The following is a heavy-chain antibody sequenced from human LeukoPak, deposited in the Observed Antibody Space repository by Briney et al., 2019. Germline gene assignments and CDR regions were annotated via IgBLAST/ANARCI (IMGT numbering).Heavy chain of an antibody. J-gene: IGHJ4*02. D-gene: IGHD3-22*01. CDR3: ARAISGYSYYFDY. CDR2: INHSGST. V-gene: IGHV4-34*01. Sequence: SETLSLICAVYGGSFSGYYWSWIRQPPGKGLEWIGEINHSGSTNYNPSLKSRVTISVDTSKNQFSLKLSSVTAADTAVYYCARAISGYSYYFDYWGQGTLVTVSP. CDR1: GGSFSGYY.